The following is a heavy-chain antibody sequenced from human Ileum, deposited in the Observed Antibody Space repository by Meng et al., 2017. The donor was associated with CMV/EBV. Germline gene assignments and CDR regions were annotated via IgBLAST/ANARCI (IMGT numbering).Heavy chain of an antibody. CDR1: SISSSNYY. V-gene: IGHV4-39*02. Sequence: SISSSNYYSGCVRQPPGKGLEWIGSIDYSGSTYYNPSLESRISISADTSKNHFSLKLSSVTAADTAVYYCARLPTGRFLEWNYYFDYWGQGTLVTVSS. CDR2: IDYSGST. CDR3: ARLPTGRFLEWNYYFDY. D-gene: IGHD3-3*01. J-gene: IGHJ4*02.